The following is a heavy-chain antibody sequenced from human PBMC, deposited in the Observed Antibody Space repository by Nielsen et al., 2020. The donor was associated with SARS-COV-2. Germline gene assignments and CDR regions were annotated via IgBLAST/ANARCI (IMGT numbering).Heavy chain of an antibody. CDR2: TSGSGGST. V-gene: IGHV3-23*01. J-gene: IGHJ4*02. CDR3: AKDWGSYGIDY. D-gene: IGHD1-26*01. CDR1: GFTFGNYA. Sequence: GGSLRLSCAASGFTFGNYAMNWVRQAPGKGLEWVSGTSGSGGSTYYADSVKGRFTISRDNSKNTLYLRMNSLRADDTAVYYCAKDWGSYGIDYWGQGTLVTVSS.